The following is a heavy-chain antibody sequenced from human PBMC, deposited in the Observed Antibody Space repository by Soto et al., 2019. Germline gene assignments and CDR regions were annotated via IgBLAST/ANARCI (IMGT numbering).Heavy chain of an antibody. CDR2: ISSSGSYI. J-gene: IGHJ5*02. CDR1: GFTFSSYS. CDR3: ARIAAAGSHVVWWFDP. D-gene: IGHD6-13*01. V-gene: IGHV3-21*01. Sequence: EVQLVESGGGLVKPGGSLRLSCAASGFTFSSYSMNWVRQAPGKGLEWVSSISSSGSYIYYADSVKGRFTISRDNAKNSLYLQMNSLRAEDTAVYYCARIAAAGSHVVWWFDPWGQGTLVTVSS.